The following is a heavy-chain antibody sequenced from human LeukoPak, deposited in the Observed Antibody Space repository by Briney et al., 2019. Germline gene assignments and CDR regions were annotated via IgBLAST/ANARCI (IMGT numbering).Heavy chain of an antibody. CDR3: ARRTPLAEDYFDY. D-gene: IGHD6-13*01. Sequence: SETLSLTCTVSGGSISSSSYYWGWIRQPPGKGLEWIGSIYYSGSTYYNPSLKSRVTISVDTSKNQFSLKLSSVTAADTAVYYCARRTPLAEDYFDYWGQGTLVTVSS. V-gene: IGHV4-39*07. CDR2: IYYSGST. CDR1: GGSISSSSYY. J-gene: IGHJ4*02.